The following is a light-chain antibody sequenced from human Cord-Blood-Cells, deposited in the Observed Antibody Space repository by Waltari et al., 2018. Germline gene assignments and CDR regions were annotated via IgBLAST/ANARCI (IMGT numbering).Light chain of an antibody. J-gene: IGLJ2*01. CDR2: GNS. V-gene: IGLV1-40*01. CDR3: QSYDSSLSGVV. Sequence: QSVLTQPPSVSGAPGQRVTISCTGSSSNIGAGYDVHGYQQLPGTAPKLLISGNSNRPSGVPDRCSGSKSGTSASLAITGLQAEDEADYYCQSYDSSLSGVVFGGGTKLTVL. CDR1: SSNIGAGYD.